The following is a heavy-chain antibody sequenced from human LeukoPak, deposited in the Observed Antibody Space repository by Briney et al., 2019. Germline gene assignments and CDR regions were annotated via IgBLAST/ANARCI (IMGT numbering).Heavy chain of an antibody. V-gene: IGHV4-38-2*02. CDR2: IYHSGST. D-gene: IGHD3-10*01. CDR3: ARLLPSGDAFDI. J-gene: IGHJ3*02. CDR1: GYSISSGYY. Sequence: SETLSLTCTDSGYSISSGYYWGWIRQPPGKGLEWIGSIYHSGSTYYNPTLKSRVTISVDTSKNQFSLKLSSVTAADTAVYYCARLLPSGDAFDIWGQGTMVTVSS.